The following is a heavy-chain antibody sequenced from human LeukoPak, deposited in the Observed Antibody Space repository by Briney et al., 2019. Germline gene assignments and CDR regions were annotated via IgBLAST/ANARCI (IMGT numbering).Heavy chain of an antibody. Sequence: GRSLRLSGAASGFTFSSYGMHWVRQAPGKGLEWVAVISYDGSNKYYADSVKGRFTISRDNSRNTLYLQMNSLRAEDTAVYYCAKDLYEAGPMRYYYYGMDVWGQGTTVTVSS. V-gene: IGHV3-30*18. J-gene: IGHJ6*02. CDR2: ISYDGSNK. D-gene: IGHD3-16*01. CDR3: AKDLYEAGPMRYYYYGMDV. CDR1: GFTFSSYG.